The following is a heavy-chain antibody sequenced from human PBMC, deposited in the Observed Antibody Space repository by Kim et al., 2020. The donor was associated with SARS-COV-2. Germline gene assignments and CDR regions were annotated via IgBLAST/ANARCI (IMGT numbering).Heavy chain of an antibody. J-gene: IGHJ3*02. D-gene: IGHD5-18*01. CDR3: ARGRWLQPLDI. V-gene: IGHV1-69*13. CDR1: GGIFSSFG. CDR2: SISDFVRP. Sequence: SVKVSCKASGGIFSSFGISWVRQAPGQGLEWMGGSISDFVRPNYAQKFQGRLTITADDSTSTAYMELSSLRSEDTAIYFCARGRWLQPLDIWGQGTMVTVSS.